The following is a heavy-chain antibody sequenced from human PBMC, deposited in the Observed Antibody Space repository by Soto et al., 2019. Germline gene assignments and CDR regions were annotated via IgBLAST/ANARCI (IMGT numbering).Heavy chain of an antibody. Sequence: SXAASGFTFTRYSMNWVRQAPGKGLEWVSSISSTTNYIYYGDSMKGRFTTSRDNAKNSLYLEANSLRAEDTAVYYCARESEDLTSNFDYWGQGTLVTVYS. CDR2: ISSTTNYI. CDR3: ARESEDLTSNFDY. V-gene: IGHV3-21*06. J-gene: IGHJ4*02. CDR1: GFTFTRYS.